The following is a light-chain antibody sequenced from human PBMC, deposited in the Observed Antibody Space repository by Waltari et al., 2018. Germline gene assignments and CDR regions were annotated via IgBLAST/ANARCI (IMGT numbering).Light chain of an antibody. CDR3: SSYTSSSTLGV. V-gene: IGLV2-14*01. J-gene: IGLJ1*01. CDR1: RSDVGGYNY. Sequence: QSALTQPASVSGSPGQSITISCTGTRSDVGGYNYVPWYQQHPGKAPKLMIYEVSNRPSGVSIRFSGSKSGNTAALTISGLQAEDEADYYSSSYTSSSTLGVVGTGTKVTVL. CDR2: EVS.